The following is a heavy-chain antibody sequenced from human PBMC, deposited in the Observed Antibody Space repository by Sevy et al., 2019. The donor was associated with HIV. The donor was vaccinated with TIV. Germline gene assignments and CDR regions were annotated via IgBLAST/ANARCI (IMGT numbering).Heavy chain of an antibody. Sequence: GGSLRLSCAASGFTFSSFNMNWVRQAPGKGLEWVSSISGLSNYIYYAESLKGRFIISRDIAKNTLYLQMNSLRADDTAVYYCARGPPDGSYDYFDYWGQGTLVTVSS. V-gene: IGHV3-21*06. D-gene: IGHD1-26*01. J-gene: IGHJ4*02. CDR3: ARGPPDGSYDYFDY. CDR2: ISGLSNYI. CDR1: GFTFSSFN.